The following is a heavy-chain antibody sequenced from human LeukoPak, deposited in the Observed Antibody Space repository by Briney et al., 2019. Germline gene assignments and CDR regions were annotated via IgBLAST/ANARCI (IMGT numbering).Heavy chain of an antibody. CDR1: GFTVSSNY. CDR2: IYSGGST. Sequence: GGSLRLSCAASGFTVSSNYMSWVRQAPGKGLEWVSVIYSGGSTYYADSVKGRFTISRDNSKNTLYLQMNSLRAEDTAVYYCAKDPGSSGNNWFDPWGQGTLVTVSS. CDR3: AKDPGSSGNNWFDP. J-gene: IGHJ5*02. V-gene: IGHV3-66*01. D-gene: IGHD6-13*01.